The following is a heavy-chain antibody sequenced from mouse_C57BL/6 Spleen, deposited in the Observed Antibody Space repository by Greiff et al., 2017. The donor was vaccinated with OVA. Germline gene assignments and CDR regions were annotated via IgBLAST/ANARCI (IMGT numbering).Heavy chain of an antibody. V-gene: IGHV5-9*01. CDR3: ARHVAMDY. J-gene: IGHJ4*01. CDR2: ISGGGGNT. Sequence: EVQVVESGGGLVKPGGSLKLSCAASGFTFSSYTMSWVRQTPEKRLEWVATISGGGGNTYYPDSVKGRFTISRDNAKNTLYLQMSSLRSEDTALYYCARHVAMDYWGQGTSVTVSS. CDR1: GFTFSSYT.